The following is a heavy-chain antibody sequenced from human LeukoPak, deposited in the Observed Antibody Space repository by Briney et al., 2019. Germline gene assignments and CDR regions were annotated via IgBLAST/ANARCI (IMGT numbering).Heavy chain of an antibody. Sequence: SQTLSLTCTVSGGSISSGSYYWSWIRQPAGKGREWIGRIYTSGSTNYNPSLKSRVTISVDTSKNQFSLKLSSVTAADTAVYYCARDHYDISGSNWFDPWGQGTLVTVSS. CDR3: ARDHYDISGSNWFDP. V-gene: IGHV4-61*02. J-gene: IGHJ5*02. CDR2: IYTSGST. D-gene: IGHD3-9*01. CDR1: GGSISSGSYY.